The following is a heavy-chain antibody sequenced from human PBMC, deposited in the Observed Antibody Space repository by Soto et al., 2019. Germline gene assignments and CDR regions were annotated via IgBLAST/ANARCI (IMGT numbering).Heavy chain of an antibody. J-gene: IGHJ6*02. Sequence: GASVKVSCKASGGTFSSYAISWVRQAPGQGLEWMGGIIPIFGTANYAQKFQGRVTITADESTSTAYMELSSLRSEDTAVYYCASRMRDYDFWSGLYYYYGMDVWGQGTTVTVSS. D-gene: IGHD3-3*01. CDR3: ASRMRDYDFWSGLYYYYGMDV. CDR1: GGTFSSYA. V-gene: IGHV1-69*13. CDR2: IIPIFGTA.